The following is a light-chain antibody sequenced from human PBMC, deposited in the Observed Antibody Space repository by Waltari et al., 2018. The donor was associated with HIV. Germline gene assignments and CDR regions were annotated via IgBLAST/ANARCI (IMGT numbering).Light chain of an antibody. Sequence: QSALTQPASVSGSPGQSITISCTGTSSDVGGYNSVSWYQQHPGKAPKLMIYEVSNRPSGVSYRFSGSKSGNPASLTISGLQAEDETDYYCSSYTSSGAYVFGTGTTVTVL. CDR2: EVS. V-gene: IGLV2-14*01. CDR3: SSYTSSGAYV. J-gene: IGLJ1*01. CDR1: SSDVGGYNS.